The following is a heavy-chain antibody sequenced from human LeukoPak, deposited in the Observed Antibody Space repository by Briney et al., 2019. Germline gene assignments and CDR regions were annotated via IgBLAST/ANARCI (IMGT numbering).Heavy chain of an antibody. D-gene: IGHD1-14*01. Sequence: PGGSLRLSCAASGFTVSSNYMTWVRQAPGKGLEWVSLIYNGGGTYYADSVKGRFTISRDNSKNTLYLQMNSLRPEDAAVYYCARYIAHPDRIDYWGQGTLVTVSS. CDR1: GFTVSSNY. V-gene: IGHV3-66*01. CDR3: ARYIAHPDRIDY. CDR2: IYNGGGT. J-gene: IGHJ4*02.